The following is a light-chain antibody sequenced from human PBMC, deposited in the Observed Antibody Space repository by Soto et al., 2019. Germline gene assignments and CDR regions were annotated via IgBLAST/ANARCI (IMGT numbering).Light chain of an antibody. V-gene: IGKV3-20*01. CDR3: QHYDSLPIT. Sequence: IVSTQAQGSLYLSSEERATLSCRARQSVSSSYLAWYQQKPGQAPRLLIYGASSRATGIPDRFSGSGSGTDFTLTICGLGPEDLAVFYCQHYDSLPITFGQGTRLEI. CDR1: QSVSSSY. CDR2: GAS. J-gene: IGKJ5*01.